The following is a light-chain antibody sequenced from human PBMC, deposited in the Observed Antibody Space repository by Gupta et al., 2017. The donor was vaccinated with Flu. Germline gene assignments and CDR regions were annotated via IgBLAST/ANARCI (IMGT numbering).Light chain of an antibody. CDR2: DAS. CDR1: QSVSTY. V-gene: IGKV3-11*01. J-gene: IGKJ4*01. CDR3: QQRSNWPPGLT. Sequence: EIVLTQSPATLSLSPGERATLSCRASQSVSTYLAWYQQKPGQAPRLLIYDASSRATGFPARVSGSGSGSGFNLTINSLRAEDFALYFCQQRSNWPPGLTFGGGTKVEIK.